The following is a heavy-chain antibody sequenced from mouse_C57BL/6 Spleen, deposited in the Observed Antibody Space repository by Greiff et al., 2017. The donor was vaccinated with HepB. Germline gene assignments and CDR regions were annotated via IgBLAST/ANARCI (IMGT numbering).Heavy chain of an antibody. CDR2: IYPGDGDT. CDR3: ARRGSLLLSFDV. Sequence: QVQLQQSGPELVKPGASVKISCKASGYAFSSSWMNWVKQRPGKGLEWIGPIYPGDGDTNYNGKFKGKATLTADKSSSTAYMQLSSLTSEDSAVYFCARRGSLLLSFDVWGTGTTVTVSS. V-gene: IGHV1-82*01. CDR1: GYAFSSSW. D-gene: IGHD1-1*01. J-gene: IGHJ1*03.